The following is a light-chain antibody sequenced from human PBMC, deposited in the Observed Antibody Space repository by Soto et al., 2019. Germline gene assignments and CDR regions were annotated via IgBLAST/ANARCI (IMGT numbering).Light chain of an antibody. CDR1: QGIGDW. CDR3: QHYSLYSPWT. Sequence: DIQLTQSPSSVCASVGDRVTITCRASQGIGDWLAWYQQKPGKAPKLVIYGASTLQSGVPSRFSGSGSGTEFTLTISSLQPDDSATYYCQHYSLYSPWTFGQGTKV. J-gene: IGKJ1*01. CDR2: GAS. V-gene: IGKV1-12*01.